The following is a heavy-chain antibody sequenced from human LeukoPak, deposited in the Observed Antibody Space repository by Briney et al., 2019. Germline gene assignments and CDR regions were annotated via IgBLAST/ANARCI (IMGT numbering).Heavy chain of an antibody. J-gene: IGHJ5*02. CDR2: INHSGST. Sequence: SETLSLTCTVSGGSISSSSYYWGWIRQPPGKGLEWIGEINHSGSTNYNPSLKSRVTISVDTSKNQFSLKLSSVTAADTAVYYCARGGYYDSSRFDPWGQGTLVTVSS. V-gene: IGHV4-39*07. CDR1: GGSISSSSYY. CDR3: ARGGYYDSSRFDP. D-gene: IGHD3-22*01.